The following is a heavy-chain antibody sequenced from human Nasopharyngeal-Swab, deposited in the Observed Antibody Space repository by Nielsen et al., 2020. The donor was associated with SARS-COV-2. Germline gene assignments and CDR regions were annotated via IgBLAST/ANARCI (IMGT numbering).Heavy chain of an antibody. Sequence: GESLKISCAASGFTFSDYYMSWIRQAPGKGLEWVSYISSSCSTIYYADSVKGRFTISRDNAKNSLYLQMNSLRAEDTAVYYCARDQYYYDSSGPAFDIWGQGTMVTVSS. J-gene: IGHJ3*02. CDR2: ISSSCSTI. CDR3: ARDQYYYDSSGPAFDI. CDR1: GFTFSDYY. D-gene: IGHD3-22*01. V-gene: IGHV3-11*01.